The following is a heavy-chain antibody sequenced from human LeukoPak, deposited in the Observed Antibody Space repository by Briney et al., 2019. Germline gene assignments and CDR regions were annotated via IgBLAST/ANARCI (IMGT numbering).Heavy chain of an antibody. D-gene: IGHD6-13*01. CDR1: GFTFSSYS. V-gene: IGHV3-21*01. CDR2: ISSSSSYI. Sequence: GGPLRLSCAASGFTFSSYSMNWVRQAPGKGLEWVSSISSSSSYIYYADSVKGRFTISRDNAKNSLYLQMNSLRAEDTAVYYCARDMGLSVAALGDLDYWGQGTLVTVSS. CDR3: ARDMGLSVAALGDLDY. J-gene: IGHJ4*02.